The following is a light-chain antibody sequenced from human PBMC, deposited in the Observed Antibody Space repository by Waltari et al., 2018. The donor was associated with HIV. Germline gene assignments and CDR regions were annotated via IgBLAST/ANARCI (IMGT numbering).Light chain of an antibody. CDR3: SSYTNSRTLWV. CDR2: EVR. J-gene: IGLJ3*02. CDR1: NGDIGGYDF. V-gene: IGLV2-14*03. Sequence: LTQPASVSGSPGQSITISCNGTNGDIGGYDFVSWYQQYPGKAPKFIIYEVRNRPSGVSHRFSGSKSGNTASLTISGLQAEDEATYYCSSYTNSRTLWVFGGGTRLTVL.